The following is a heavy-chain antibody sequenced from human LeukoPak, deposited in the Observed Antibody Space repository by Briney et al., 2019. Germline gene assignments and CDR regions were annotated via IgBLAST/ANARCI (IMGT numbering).Heavy chain of an antibody. CDR2: ISADGPT. V-gene: IGHV3-23*01. CDR3: AKVSQRGNSRSYEGD. CDR1: GFTFSSSP. J-gene: IGHJ4*02. D-gene: IGHD6-13*01. Sequence: PGGSLRLSCAASGFTFSSSPMSWVRQAPGKGLDWVSSISADGPTYYADSVKGRFTISRDNSKNTLYLQMNSLRGEDTAVYYCAKVSQRGNSRSYEGDWGQGTLVTVSS.